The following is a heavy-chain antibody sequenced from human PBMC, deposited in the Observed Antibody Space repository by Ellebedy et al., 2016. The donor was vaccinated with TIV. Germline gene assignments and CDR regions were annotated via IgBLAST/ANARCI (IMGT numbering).Heavy chain of an antibody. J-gene: IGHJ4*02. D-gene: IGHD1-26*01. Sequence: PGGSLRLSCAASGFRFGSYDMNWVRQAPGKGLEWVAVISGSGGSTYYADSVKGRFTISRDNAKNTVYLQMNSLRVEDPAVYYCAKRMGGTAWSIDYWGQGTLLSVSS. CDR2: ISGSGGST. CDR3: AKRMGGTAWSIDY. CDR1: GFRFGSYD. V-gene: IGHV3-23*01.